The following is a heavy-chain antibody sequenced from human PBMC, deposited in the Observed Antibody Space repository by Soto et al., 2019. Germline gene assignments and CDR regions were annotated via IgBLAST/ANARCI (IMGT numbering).Heavy chain of an antibody. CDR3: AKDQRRYCSGGSCYNFDY. V-gene: IGHV3-23*01. CDR1: GFTFSSYA. Sequence: PGGSLRLSCAASGFTFSSYAMSWVRQAPGKGLEWVSAISGSGGSTYYADSVKGRFTISRDNSKNTLYLQMNSLRAEDTAVYYCAKDQRRYCSGGSCYNFDYWGQGTLVTVSS. CDR2: ISGSGGST. D-gene: IGHD2-15*01. J-gene: IGHJ4*02.